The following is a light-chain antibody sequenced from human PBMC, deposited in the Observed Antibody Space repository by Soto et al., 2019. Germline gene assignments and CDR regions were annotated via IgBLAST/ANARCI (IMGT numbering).Light chain of an antibody. J-gene: IGKJ1*01. CDR3: QQYYSTPRT. V-gene: IGKV4-1*01. Sequence: DILITHSPDSLSVSLCYTSTINCNSRETVLYISNNQNHLGWYQQKPGQAPKFLFSWASTRETGVPGRFSASGSGTDFTLSIGSLQAEDVAVYYCQQYYSTPRTFGQGTKVDI. CDR2: WAS. CDR1: ETVLYISNNQNH.